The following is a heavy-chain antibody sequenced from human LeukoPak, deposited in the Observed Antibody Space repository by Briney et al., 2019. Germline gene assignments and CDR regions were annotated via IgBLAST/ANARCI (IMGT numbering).Heavy chain of an antibody. V-gene: IGHV3-23*01. CDR1: GFTFSSYG. CDR3: AKEDYDILTGCYGLDY. CDR2: ISGSGGST. D-gene: IGHD3-9*01. Sequence: GGTLRLSCAASGFTFSSYGMSWVRQAPGKGLEWVSAISGSGGSTYYADSVKGRFTISRDNPKNTLYLQMNSLRAEDTAVYYCAKEDYDILTGCYGLDYWGQGTLVTVSS. J-gene: IGHJ4*02.